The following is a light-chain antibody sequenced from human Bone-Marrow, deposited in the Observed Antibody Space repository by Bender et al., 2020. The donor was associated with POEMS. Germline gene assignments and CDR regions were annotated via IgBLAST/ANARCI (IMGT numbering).Light chain of an antibody. CDR3: RSYDISLSGWV. CDR2: NNE. CDR1: SSNMGAGYG. Sequence: QSVLTQPPSVSGAPGQTVTISCTGTSSNMGAGYGVNWYQQLPGTAPKLLIYNNENRPSGVPARISGSKCGPSASLAISGLQAGDEADFYCRSYDISLSGWVFGGGTKLTAL. V-gene: IGLV1-40*01. J-gene: IGLJ3*02.